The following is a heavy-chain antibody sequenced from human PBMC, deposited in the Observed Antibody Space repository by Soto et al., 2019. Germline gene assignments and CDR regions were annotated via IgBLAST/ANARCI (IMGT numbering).Heavy chain of an antibody. CDR3: ALITRGVYGSGRLWEKFDY. Sequence: QITVKESGLTLVKPTQTLTLTCTFSGFSLSTNGMGVGWIRQSPGKALEWLALVYWDDDKRYSPSPRSRLTIPQDTSKNQVDLTMTNMDPVDTATYFCALITRGVYGSGRLWEKFDYWGQGTLVTVSS. CDR2: VYWDDDK. V-gene: IGHV2-5*02. D-gene: IGHD3-10*01. J-gene: IGHJ4*02. CDR1: GFSLSTNGMG.